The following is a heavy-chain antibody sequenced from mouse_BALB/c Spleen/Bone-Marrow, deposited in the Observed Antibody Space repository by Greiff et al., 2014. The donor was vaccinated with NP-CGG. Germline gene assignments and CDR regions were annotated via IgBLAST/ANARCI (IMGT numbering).Heavy chain of an antibody. D-gene: IGHD4-1*01. V-gene: IGHV1-14*01. CDR2: INPYNDGT. Sequence: EVQLVESGPDLVKPGASVKMSCKASGYTFTSFVMHWVKQKPGQGLEWIGYINPYNDGTKYNEKFKDKATLSSDKSSSTAYMELSSLTSEDSAVYYCGRRESGTGFAYWGQGTLVTVSA. CDR3: GRRESGTGFAY. J-gene: IGHJ3*01. CDR1: GYTFTSFV.